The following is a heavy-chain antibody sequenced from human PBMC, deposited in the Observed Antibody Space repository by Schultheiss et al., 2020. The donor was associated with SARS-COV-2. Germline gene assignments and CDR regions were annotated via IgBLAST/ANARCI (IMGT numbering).Heavy chain of an antibody. CDR1: GGSINNYF. CDR2: IYYSGST. V-gene: IGHV4-59*08. Sequence: SETLSLTCTVSGGSINNYFWSWIRQPPGRGLEWIGYIYYSGSTNYNPSLKSRVTISVDTSKNQFSLKLSSVTAADTAVYYCATSGSYAIPWFDPWGQGTLVTVSS. CDR3: ATSGSYAIPWFDP. D-gene: IGHD1-26*01. J-gene: IGHJ5*02.